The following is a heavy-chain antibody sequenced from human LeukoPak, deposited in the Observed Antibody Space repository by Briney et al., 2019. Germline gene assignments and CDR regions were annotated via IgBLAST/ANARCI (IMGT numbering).Heavy chain of an antibody. D-gene: IGHD3-10*01. J-gene: IGHJ4*02. V-gene: IGHV3-21*01. CDR2: ISSSSSYI. CDR3: AYGSGSYVYFDY. CDR1: GFTFSSYG. Sequence: PGGSLRPACAASGFTFSSYGMNWVRQAPGKGLEWVSSISSSSSYIYYADSVKGRFTISRDNAKNSLYLQMNSLRAEDTAVYYCAYGSGSYVYFDYWGQGTLVTVSS.